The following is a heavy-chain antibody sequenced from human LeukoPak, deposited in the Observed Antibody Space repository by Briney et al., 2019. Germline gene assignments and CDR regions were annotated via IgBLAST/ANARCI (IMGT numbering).Heavy chain of an antibody. CDR3: ARNPRCYSDTSGYYPFDY. V-gene: IGHV1-69*05. J-gene: IGHJ4*02. CDR1: GYTFTSYG. D-gene: IGHD3-22*01. CDR2: IIPMLSRT. Sequence: ASVKVSCKASGYTFTSYGINWVRQAPGQGPEWMGGIIPMLSRTNYAQKFQGRVTSNTDESTTTAYMELRSLRSEDTAVYYCARNPRCYSDTSGYYPFDYWGQGTLVTVSS.